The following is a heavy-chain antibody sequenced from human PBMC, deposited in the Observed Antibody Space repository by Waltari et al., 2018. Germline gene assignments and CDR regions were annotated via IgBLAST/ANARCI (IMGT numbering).Heavy chain of an antibody. J-gene: IGHJ4*02. CDR2: IIPIFGTA. Sequence: QVQLVQSGAEVKKPGSSVKVSCQASGGTFSSYAISWVRQAPGQGLEWMGGIIPIFGTANYAQKFQGRVTITADESTSTAYMELSSLRSEDTAVYYCARGPPGDGYRKDYFDYWGQGTLVTVSS. CDR1: GGTFSSYA. CDR3: ARGPPGDGYRKDYFDY. D-gene: IGHD5-12*01. V-gene: IGHV1-69*01.